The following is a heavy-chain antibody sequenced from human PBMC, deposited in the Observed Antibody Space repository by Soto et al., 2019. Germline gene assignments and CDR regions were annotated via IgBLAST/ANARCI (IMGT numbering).Heavy chain of an antibody. D-gene: IGHD3-22*01. Sequence: SGPTLVNPTQPLTLTCTFSGFSLSTSGVGVGWIRQPPGKALEWLALIYWNDDKRYSPSLKSRLTITKDTSKNQVVLTMTNMDPVDTATYYCAPQLDYYDSSGYRSPFDPWGQGTLVTVSS. CDR3: APQLDYYDSSGYRSPFDP. J-gene: IGHJ5*02. CDR2: IYWNDDK. CDR1: GFSLSTSGVG. V-gene: IGHV2-5*01.